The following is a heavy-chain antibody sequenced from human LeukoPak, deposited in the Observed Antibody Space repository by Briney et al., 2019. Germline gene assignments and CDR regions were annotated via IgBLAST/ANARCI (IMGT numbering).Heavy chain of an antibody. CDR1: GGSVSSVSSY. D-gene: IGHD3-9*01. V-gene: IGHV4-61*02. CDR2: IYTSGIT. Sequence: SETLSLTCTVSGGSVSSVSSYWSWVRQPAGKGLEWIGRIYTSGITYYNPSLKSRVTISVDTSKNQFSLKLSSVTAADTAVYYRASFKTSNRLRYFDWLTYPDVWGKGTTATISS. CDR3: ASFKTSNRLRYFDWLTYPDV. J-gene: IGHJ6*04.